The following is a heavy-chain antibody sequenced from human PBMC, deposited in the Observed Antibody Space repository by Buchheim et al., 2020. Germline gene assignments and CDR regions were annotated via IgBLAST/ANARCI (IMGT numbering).Heavy chain of an antibody. CDR3: ASLYYGSGSYYNPDGMDV. V-gene: IGHV1-46*01. CDR2: INPSGGST. J-gene: IGHJ6*02. Sequence: QVQLVQSGAAVKKPGASVKFSCKASGYTFTSYYMHWVRQAPGQGLEWMGIINPSGGSTSYAQKFQGRVTMTRDTSTSTVYMELSSLRSEDTAVYYCASLYYGSGSYYNPDGMDVWGQGTT. CDR1: GYTFTSYY. D-gene: IGHD3-10*01.